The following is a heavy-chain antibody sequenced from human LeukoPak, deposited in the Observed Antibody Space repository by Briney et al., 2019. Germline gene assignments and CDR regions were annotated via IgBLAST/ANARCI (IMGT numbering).Heavy chain of an antibody. CDR2: ISSSGRTI. CDR1: GFSFSHYA. J-gene: IGHJ4*02. CDR3: ARDLGILSVPMPDY. D-gene: IGHD2-21*01. Sequence: PGGSLRLSCAASGFSFSHYAMHWVRQAPGKGLEWLSYISSSGRTIYYADSVKGRFIISRDNAKNSLYLQMNSLRAEDTAVYYCARDLGILSVPMPDYWGQGTLVTVSS. V-gene: IGHV3-48*03.